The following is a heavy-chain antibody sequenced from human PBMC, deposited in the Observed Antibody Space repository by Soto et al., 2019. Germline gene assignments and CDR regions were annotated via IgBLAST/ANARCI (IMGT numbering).Heavy chain of an antibody. CDR3: ASGYDILTGPVDY. CDR1: GGSITSSSFY. CDR2: IYYSGST. J-gene: IGHJ4*02. Sequence: SETLSLTCTVSGGSITSSSFYWGWIRQPPGKGLEWIGIIYYSGSTYYNPSLKSRVTISVDTSKSQFSLNLNSVTAADTAVYYCASGYDILTGPVDYWRQGTLVX. D-gene: IGHD3-9*01. V-gene: IGHV4-39*01.